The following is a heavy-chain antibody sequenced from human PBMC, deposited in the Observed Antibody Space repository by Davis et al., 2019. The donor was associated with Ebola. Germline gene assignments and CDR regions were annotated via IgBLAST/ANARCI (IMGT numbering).Heavy chain of an antibody. Sequence: GESLKISCAASGFSFSSYWMSWVRQAPGKGLEWVAVISYDGSNKYYADSVKGRFTISRDNSKNTLYLQMNSLRAEDTAVYYCARSTAMDNWGQGTLVTVSS. V-gene: IGHV3-30*03. CDR1: GFSFSSYW. CDR3: ARSTAMDN. J-gene: IGHJ4*02. CDR2: ISYDGSNK. D-gene: IGHD5-18*01.